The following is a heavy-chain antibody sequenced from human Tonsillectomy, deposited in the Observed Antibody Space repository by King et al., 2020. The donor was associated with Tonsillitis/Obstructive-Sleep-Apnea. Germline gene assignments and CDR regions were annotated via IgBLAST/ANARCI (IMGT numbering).Heavy chain of an antibody. D-gene: IGHD3-3*01. J-gene: IGHJ4*02. Sequence: QMQLQESGPGLVKPSETLSLTCTVSGGSISSYYWSWIRQPPGKGLEWIGYIYYSGSTNYNPSLKSRVTISVDTSKNQFSLKLSSVTAADTAVYYCASSPFNYDFWSGLYWGQGTVVTVSS. CDR3: ASSPFNYDFWSGLY. V-gene: IGHV4-59*08. CDR2: IYYSGST. CDR1: GGSISSYY.